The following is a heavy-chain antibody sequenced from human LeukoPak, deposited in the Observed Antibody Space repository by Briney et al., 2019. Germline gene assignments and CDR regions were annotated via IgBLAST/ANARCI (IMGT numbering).Heavy chain of an antibody. Sequence: PGGSLRLSCEVSGFTFSSYHMNWVRQAPGKGLEWVSSIGSSGSYIYYADSLTGRFTISRDNARNSLYLQMNSLRAEDTAMYYCARRATTERGHSYGLDFWGQGTLVTVSS. CDR3: ARRATTERGHSYGLDF. D-gene: IGHD5-18*01. CDR2: IGSSGSYI. CDR1: GFTFSSYH. V-gene: IGHV3-21*01. J-gene: IGHJ4*02.